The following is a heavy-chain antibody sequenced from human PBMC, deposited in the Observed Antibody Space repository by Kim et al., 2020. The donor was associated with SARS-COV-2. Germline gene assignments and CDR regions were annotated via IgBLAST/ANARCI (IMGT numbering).Heavy chain of an antibody. CDR3: ARGRSSSWYFNMGIKFTQKYYFDY. D-gene: IGHD6-13*01. CDR1: GGSFSGYY. V-gene: IGHV4-34*01. Sequence: SETLSLTCAVYGGSFSGYYWSWIRQPPGKGLEWIGEINHSGSTNYNPSLKSRVTISVDTSKNQFSLKLSSVTAADTAVYYCARGRSSSWYFNMGIKFTQKYYFDYWGQGTLVTVSS. J-gene: IGHJ4*02. CDR2: INHSGST.